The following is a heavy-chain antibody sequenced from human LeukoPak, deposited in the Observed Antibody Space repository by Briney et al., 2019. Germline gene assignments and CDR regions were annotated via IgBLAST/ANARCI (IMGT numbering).Heavy chain of an antibody. V-gene: IGHV1-8*03. J-gene: IGHJ6*03. CDR2: MNPNSGNT. CDR3: ARGPPYSGSYSYYYYYMDV. D-gene: IGHD1-26*01. Sequence: ASVKVSCKASGYTFTSYDINWVRQATGQGLEWMGWMNPNSGNTGYAQKFQGRVTITRNTSISTAYMELSSLRSEDTAVYYCARGPPYSGSYSYYYYYMDVWGKGTTVTVSS. CDR1: GYTFTSYD.